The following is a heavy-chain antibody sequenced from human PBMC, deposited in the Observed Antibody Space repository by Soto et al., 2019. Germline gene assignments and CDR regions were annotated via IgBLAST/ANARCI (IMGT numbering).Heavy chain of an antibody. J-gene: IGHJ6*02. CDR3: ARSRHGSGSYTHFYYGLDV. V-gene: IGHV3-30-3*01. CDR1: GFTFISYA. CDR2: ISFDGSTE. Sequence: QVQLVESGGGVVQPGRSLSLSCAASGFTFISYAMHWVRQAPGNGLEWVAVISFDGSTEYYADSVKGRFTISRDNSKNTVYLQMNSLRSEDTAVYYCARSRHGSGSYTHFYYGLDVWGQGTTVTVSS. D-gene: IGHD3-10*01.